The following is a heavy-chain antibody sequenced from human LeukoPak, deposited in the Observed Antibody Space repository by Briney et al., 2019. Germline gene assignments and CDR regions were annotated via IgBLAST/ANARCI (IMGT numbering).Heavy chain of an antibody. J-gene: IGHJ4*02. CDR3: ARSRDYDILTE. Sequence: GGSLKISCKGSGYSFTSYWIGWGRQVPGKGLEGMGIIYPGDSDTRYSPSFQGLVPISADKSISTASLQWSSLKASDTAMYYCARSRDYDILTEWGQGTLVTVSS. D-gene: IGHD3-9*01. V-gene: IGHV5-51*01. CDR2: IYPGDSDT. CDR1: GYSFTSYW.